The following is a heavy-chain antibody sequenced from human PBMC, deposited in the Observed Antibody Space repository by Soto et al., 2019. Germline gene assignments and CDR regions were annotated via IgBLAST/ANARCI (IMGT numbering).Heavy chain of an antibody. CDR1: GGSISSYY. J-gene: IGHJ5*02. D-gene: IGHD2-2*01. Sequence: SETLSLTCTVSGGSISSYYWSWIRQPPGKGLEWTGYIYYSGSTNYNPSLKSRVTISVDTSKNQFSLKLSSVTAADTAVYYCARGRIVVVPAAIKNWFDPWGQGTLVTVSS. CDR3: ARGRIVVVPAAIKNWFDP. CDR2: IYYSGST. V-gene: IGHV4-59*12.